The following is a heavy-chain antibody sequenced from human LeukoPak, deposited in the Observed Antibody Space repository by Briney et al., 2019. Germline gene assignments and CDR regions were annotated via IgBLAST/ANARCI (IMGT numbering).Heavy chain of an antibody. CDR2: IYYSGST. D-gene: IGHD3-16*01. CDR3: ARDSRLITFGGVIFFSDY. CDR1: GGPISSSSYY. J-gene: IGHJ4*02. V-gene: IGHV4-39*07. Sequence: PSETLSLTCTVSGGPISSSSYYWGWIRQPPGKGLEWIGSIYYSGSTYYNPSLKSRVTISVDTSKNQFSLKLSSVTAADTAVYYCARDSRLITFGGVIFFSDYWGQGTLVTVSS.